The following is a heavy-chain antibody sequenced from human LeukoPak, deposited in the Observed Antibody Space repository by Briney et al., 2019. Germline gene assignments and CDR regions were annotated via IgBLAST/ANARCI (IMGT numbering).Heavy chain of an antibody. Sequence: SETLSLTCTVSGGSISSGDYYWSWIRQPPGKGLEWIGYIYYSGSTYYNPSLKSRVTISVDTSKNQFFLKLSSVTAADTAVYYCARGGTVANYYCYGMDVWGQGTTVTVSS. J-gene: IGHJ6*02. D-gene: IGHD4-23*01. V-gene: IGHV4-30-4*01. CDR3: ARGGTVANYYCYGMDV. CDR2: IYYSGST. CDR1: GGSISSGDYY.